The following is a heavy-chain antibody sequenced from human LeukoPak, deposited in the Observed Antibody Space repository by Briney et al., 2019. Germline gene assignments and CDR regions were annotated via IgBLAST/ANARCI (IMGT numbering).Heavy chain of an antibody. Sequence: SETLSLTCAVYGGSFSGYYWSWIRQPAGKGLEWIGEINHSGSTNYNPSLKSRVTISVDTSKNQFSLKLSSVTAADTAVYYCARGRAAAAGTDWFDPWGQGTLVTVSS. CDR2: INHSGST. CDR1: GGSFSGYY. D-gene: IGHD6-13*01. CDR3: ARGRAAAAGTDWFDP. J-gene: IGHJ5*02. V-gene: IGHV4-34*01.